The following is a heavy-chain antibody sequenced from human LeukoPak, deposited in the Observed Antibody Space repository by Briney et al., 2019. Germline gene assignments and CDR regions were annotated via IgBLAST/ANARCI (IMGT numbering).Heavy chain of an antibody. J-gene: IGHJ4*02. CDR3: ARAATGARWYVDCFDY. CDR1: GGSISSSSYY. D-gene: IGHD7-27*01. Sequence: PSETLSLTCTVSGGSISSSSYYWGWIRQPPGKGLEWIGSIYYSGSTYYNPSLKSRVTISVDTSKNQFSLKLSSVTAADTAVYYCARAATGARWYVDCFDYWGQGTLVTVSS. CDR2: IYYSGST. V-gene: IGHV4-39*01.